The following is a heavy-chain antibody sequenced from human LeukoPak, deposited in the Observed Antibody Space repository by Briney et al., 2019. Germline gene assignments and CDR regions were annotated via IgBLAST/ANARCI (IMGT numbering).Heavy chain of an antibody. CDR2: ISGSGGST. V-gene: IGHV3-23*01. D-gene: IGHD4-17*01. CDR3: AKAGRKRYGDYVPFDY. CDR1: GFTFSSYA. Sequence: PGGSLRLSCAASGFTFSSYAMSWVRQAPGKGLEWVSAISGSGGSTYYADSVKGRFTISRDNSKNTLYLQMNSLRAEDTAVYYCAKAGRKRYGDYVPFDYWGQGTLVTVSS. J-gene: IGHJ4*02.